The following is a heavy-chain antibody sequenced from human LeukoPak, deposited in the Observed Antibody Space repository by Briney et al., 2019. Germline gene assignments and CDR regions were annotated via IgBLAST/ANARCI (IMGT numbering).Heavy chain of an antibody. D-gene: IGHD6-13*01. V-gene: IGHV4-61*02. CDR3: ARHSSSSWYGGDY. CDR1: GGSISSGSYY. CDR2: IYPSGST. J-gene: IGHJ4*02. Sequence: PSETLSLTCTVSGGSISSGSYYWSWIRQPAGKGLECLGRIYPSGSTNYNPSLKSRVTISMNKSKNQFSLKLSSVTAADTAVYYCARHSSSSWYGGDYWGQGTLVTVSS.